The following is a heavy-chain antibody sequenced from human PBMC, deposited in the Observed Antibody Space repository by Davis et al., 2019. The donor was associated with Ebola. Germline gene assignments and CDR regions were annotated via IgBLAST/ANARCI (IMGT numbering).Heavy chain of an antibody. CDR2: ITSSATST. CDR3: TKKSGEYHYFAMDV. Sequence: GESLKISCAASGFTFSSYAMSWVRQAPGKGLEWVSGITSSATSTHYTDSVRGRFTISRDNSENTLYLQMNSLKGEDTAVYYCTKKSGEYHYFAMDVWGKGTTVTVSS. CDR1: GFTFSSYA. J-gene: IGHJ6*04. V-gene: IGHV3-23*01.